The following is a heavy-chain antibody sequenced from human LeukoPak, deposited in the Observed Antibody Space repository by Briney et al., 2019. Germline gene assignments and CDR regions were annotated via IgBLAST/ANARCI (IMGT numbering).Heavy chain of an antibody. Sequence: GGSLRLSCAASGFTFSSYSMNWVRQAPGKGLEWISYISSSSTTISYADSVKGRFTISRDSTRNAVYLQMNTLSAEDTAVYYCGRDLKGYTSSGGVDYWGRGTLVIVSS. J-gene: IGHJ4*02. D-gene: IGHD6-13*01. CDR2: ISSSSTTI. CDR3: GRDLKGYTSSGGVDY. V-gene: IGHV3-48*01. CDR1: GFTFSSYS.